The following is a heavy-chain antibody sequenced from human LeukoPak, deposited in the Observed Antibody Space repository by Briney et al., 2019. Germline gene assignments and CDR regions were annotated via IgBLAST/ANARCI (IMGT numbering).Heavy chain of an antibody. CDR2: IYYSGST. Sequence: SETLSLTCTVSGGSLSSSSYYWGWIRQPPGKGLEWIGSIYYSGSTYYNPSLKSRVTISVDTSKNQFSLKLSSVTAADTAVYYCARGLPYSSGWLYYFDYWGQGTLVTVSS. CDR3: ARGLPYSSGWLYYFDY. J-gene: IGHJ4*02. D-gene: IGHD6-19*01. CDR1: GGSLSSSSYY. V-gene: IGHV4-39*07.